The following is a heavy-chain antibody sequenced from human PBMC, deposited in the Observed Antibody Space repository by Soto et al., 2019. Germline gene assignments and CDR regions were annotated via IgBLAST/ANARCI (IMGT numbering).Heavy chain of an antibody. CDR3: ARDRITTRGDAFDL. V-gene: IGHV1-69*08. CDR2: IIPIPDIT. CDR1: GGTFSPYI. Sequence: QVQLVQSGAEVKKPGSSVKVSCKAPGGTFSPYIISWVRLVPGQGLEWMGRIIPIPDITDNAQKFQGRVTFSADKSTSTAYMELSSLRSEGTAVYYCARDRITTRGDAFDLWGQGTMVTVSS. D-gene: IGHD3-3*01. J-gene: IGHJ3*01.